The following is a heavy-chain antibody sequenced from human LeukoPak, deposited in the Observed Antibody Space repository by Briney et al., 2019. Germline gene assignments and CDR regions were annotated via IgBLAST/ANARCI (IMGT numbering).Heavy chain of an antibody. D-gene: IGHD6-13*01. CDR2: ISGSGDST. J-gene: IGHJ4*02. CDR1: GFTFSSYA. Sequence: GGSLRPSCAASGFTFSSYAMSWVRQAPGKGLEWVSAISGSGDSTYYGDSVKGRFTISRDNSKNTLYLQMNSLRAEDTAVHYCAKTRPLDSSSWSHGDYWGQGTLVTVSS. V-gene: IGHV3-23*01. CDR3: AKTRPLDSSSWSHGDY.